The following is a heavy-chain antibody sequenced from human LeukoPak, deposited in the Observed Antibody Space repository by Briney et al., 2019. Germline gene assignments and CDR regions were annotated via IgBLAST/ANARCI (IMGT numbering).Heavy chain of an antibody. D-gene: IGHD7-27*01. Sequence: GGSLRLSCAASGFTFSDSYMTWIRQAPGKGLEWVSYISNSGSTIYYADSVKGRFTISRDNAMSSLYLQMNSLRAEDTAVYYCGRGHWGLDYWGQGTLVTVSS. CDR1: GFTFSDSY. J-gene: IGHJ4*02. CDR2: ISNSGSTI. CDR3: GRGHWGLDY. V-gene: IGHV3-11*04.